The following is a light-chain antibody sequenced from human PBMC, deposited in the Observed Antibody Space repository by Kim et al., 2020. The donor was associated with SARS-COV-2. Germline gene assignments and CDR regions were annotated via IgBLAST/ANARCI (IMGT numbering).Light chain of an antibody. V-gene: IGLV3-19*01. CDR1: RLRSYY. CDR2: GKN. J-gene: IGLJ2*01. Sequence: VGHTDRIKIQGERLRSYYATLYQQKPGQAPLLVIYGKNNRPSGIPYRFSGYSSGSTASLTITGAQAEDEADYYCNSRDNSDNHVLFGGGTQLTVL. CDR3: NSRDNSDNHVL.